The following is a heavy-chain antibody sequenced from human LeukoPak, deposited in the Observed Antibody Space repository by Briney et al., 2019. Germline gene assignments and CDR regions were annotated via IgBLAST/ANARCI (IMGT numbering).Heavy chain of an antibody. CDR2: MSPNSGNT. V-gene: IGHV1-8*01. D-gene: IGHD3-22*01. CDR1: GYTFTSYD. CDR3: ARGSNRYYYDSSGYYAY. Sequence: ASVKVSCKASGYTFTSYDINWVRQATGQGLEWMGWMSPNSGNTGYAQKFQGRVTMTRNTSISTAYMELSSLRSEDTAVYYCARGSNRYYYDSSGYYAYWGQGTLVTVSS. J-gene: IGHJ4*02.